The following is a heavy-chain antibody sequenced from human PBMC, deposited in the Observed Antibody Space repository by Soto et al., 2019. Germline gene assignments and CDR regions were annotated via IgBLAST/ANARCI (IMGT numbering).Heavy chain of an antibody. Sequence: PGGSLRLSCAASGFTFSSYAMSWVRQAPGKGLEWVSAISGSGGSTYYADSVKGRFTISRDNSKNTLYLQMNSLRAEDTAVYYCAKGRGYCSSTSCYHYFDYWGQGTLVTVSS. D-gene: IGHD2-2*01. V-gene: IGHV3-23*01. CDR3: AKGRGYCSSTSCYHYFDY. J-gene: IGHJ4*02. CDR2: ISGSGGST. CDR1: GFTFSSYA.